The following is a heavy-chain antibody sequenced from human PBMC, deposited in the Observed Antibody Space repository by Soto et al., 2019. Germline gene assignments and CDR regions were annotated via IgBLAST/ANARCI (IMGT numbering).Heavy chain of an antibody. CDR3: ARGPSFDILTGPDYYGMDV. V-gene: IGHV4-34*01. CDR2: INHSGST. J-gene: IGHJ6*02. CDR1: GGSFSGYY. D-gene: IGHD3-9*01. Sequence: ETLSLTCAVYGGSFSGYYWSWIRQPPGKGLEWIGEINHSGSTNYNPSLKSRVTISVDTSKNQFSLKLSSVTAADTAVYYCARGPSFDILTGPDYYGMDVWGQGTKVTVSS.